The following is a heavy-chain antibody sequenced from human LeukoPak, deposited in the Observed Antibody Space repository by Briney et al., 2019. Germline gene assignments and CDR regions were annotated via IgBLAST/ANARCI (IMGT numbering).Heavy chain of an antibody. J-gene: IGHJ4*02. CDR3: AKDYRFGELLNPPYFDY. V-gene: IGHV3-23*01. Sequence: GGSLRLSCAASGFTFSSYAMSWVRQAPGKGLDWVSAISGSGGSTYYADSVKGRFTISRDNSKNTLYLQMNSLRAEDTAVYYCAKDYRFGELLNPPYFDYWGQGTLVTVSS. CDR2: ISGSGGST. D-gene: IGHD3-10*01. CDR1: GFTFSSYA.